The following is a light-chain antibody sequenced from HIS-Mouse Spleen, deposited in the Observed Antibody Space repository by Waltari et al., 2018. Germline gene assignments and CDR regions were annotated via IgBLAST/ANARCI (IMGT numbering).Light chain of an antibody. Sequence: SYELTQPPSVSVSPGQTASITCSGDKLGDKYACWYQQKPGHSPVLVIYQVSKRPSGIPERFSGSNSGNTATLTISGTQAMDEADYYCQAWDSSTAVFGGGTKLTVL. CDR3: QAWDSSTAV. CDR1: KLGDKY. CDR2: QVS. J-gene: IGLJ2*01. V-gene: IGLV3-1*01.